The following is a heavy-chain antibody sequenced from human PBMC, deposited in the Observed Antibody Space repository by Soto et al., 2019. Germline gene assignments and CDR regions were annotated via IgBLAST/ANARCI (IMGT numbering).Heavy chain of an antibody. Sequence: ASVKVSCKASGYTFTSYGIHWVRQAPGQRLEWMGWINAANGDTKYSPKFQGRVTITRDTSASTAYMELSSLRSEDTAVYYCVRRHVSATGIDWLDPWGEGTLVTVS. D-gene: IGHD6-13*01. V-gene: IGHV1-3*01. CDR2: INAANGDT. CDR1: GYTFTSYG. J-gene: IGHJ5*02. CDR3: VRRHVSATGIDWLDP.